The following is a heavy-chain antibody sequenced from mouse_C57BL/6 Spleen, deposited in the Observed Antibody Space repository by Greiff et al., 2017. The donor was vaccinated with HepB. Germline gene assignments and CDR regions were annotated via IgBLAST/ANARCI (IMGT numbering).Heavy chain of an antibody. CDR3: ARDYSNYLAWFAY. CDR2: INPGSGGT. J-gene: IGHJ3*01. D-gene: IGHD2-5*01. Sequence: QVQLKESGAELVRPGTSVKVSCKASGYAFTNYLLEWVKQRPGQGLEWIGVINPGSGGTNYNEKFKGKATLTADKSSSTAYMQLSSLTSEDSAVYCCARDYSNYLAWFAYWGQGTLVTVSA. V-gene: IGHV1-54*01. CDR1: GYAFTNYL.